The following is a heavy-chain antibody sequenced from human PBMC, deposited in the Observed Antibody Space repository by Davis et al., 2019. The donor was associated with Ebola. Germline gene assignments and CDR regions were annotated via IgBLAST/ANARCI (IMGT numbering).Heavy chain of an antibody. CDR1: GFTFSSYD. Sequence: GGSLRLSCAASGFTFSSYDMHWVRQATGKGLEWVSAIGTAGDTYYPGSVKGRFTISRENAKNSLYLQMNSLRAEDTAVYYCARSQKYYDILTGSPYGMDVWGQGTTVTVSS. CDR3: ARSQKYYDILTGSPYGMDV. D-gene: IGHD3-9*01. J-gene: IGHJ6*02. CDR2: IGTAGDT. V-gene: IGHV3-13*01.